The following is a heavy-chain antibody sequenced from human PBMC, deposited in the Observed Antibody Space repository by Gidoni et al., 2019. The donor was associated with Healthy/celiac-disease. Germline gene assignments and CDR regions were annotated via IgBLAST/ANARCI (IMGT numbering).Heavy chain of an antibody. Sequence: QVQLVQSGAEVKKPGSSVKVSCKASGYTFTSYYMHWVRQAPGQGLEWMGIINPSGGSTSYAQKLQGRVTMTRDTSTSTVYMELSSLRSEDTAVYYCARGGPHNSSGWYFDYWGQGTLVTVSS. D-gene: IGHD6-19*01. CDR2: INPSGGST. CDR3: ARGGPHNSSGWYFDY. V-gene: IGHV1-46*01. CDR1: GYTFTSYY. J-gene: IGHJ4*02.